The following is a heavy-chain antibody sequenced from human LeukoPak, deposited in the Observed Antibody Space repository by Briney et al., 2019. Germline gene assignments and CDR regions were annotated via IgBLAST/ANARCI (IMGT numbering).Heavy chain of an antibody. V-gene: IGHV1-2*04. Sequence: ASVKVSCKASGYTFTGYYMHWVRQAPGQGLEWIGWINPNSGGTNYTQKFQGWVTMTRDTSISTAYMELSRLRSDDTAVYYCARGPLGGELLSFDYWGQGTLVTVSS. CDR2: INPNSGGT. J-gene: IGHJ4*02. D-gene: IGHD1-26*01. CDR3: ARGPLGGELLSFDY. CDR1: GYTFTGYY.